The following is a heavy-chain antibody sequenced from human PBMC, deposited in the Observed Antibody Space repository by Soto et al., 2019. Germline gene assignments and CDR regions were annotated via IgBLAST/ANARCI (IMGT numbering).Heavy chain of an antibody. CDR1: GGSISSGAFY. Sequence: QVQLQESGPGLVKPSQTLSLTCTVSGGSISSGAFYWSWIRQHPGKGLEWVGYIYYNGNTYYNPSLKSRVNISVDTSENQFSLKVNSVTVADTAVYYCARESVAGFDSWGQGILVTVSS. CDR3: ARESVAGFDS. CDR2: IYYNGNT. J-gene: IGHJ4*02. D-gene: IGHD6-19*01. V-gene: IGHV4-31*03.